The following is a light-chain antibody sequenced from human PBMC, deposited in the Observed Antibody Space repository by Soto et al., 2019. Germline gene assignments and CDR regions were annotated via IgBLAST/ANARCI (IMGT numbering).Light chain of an antibody. V-gene: IGLV4-69*01. J-gene: IGLJ2*01. CDR1: SGLNSYA. CDR2: LNSDGSH. Sequence: QLVLTQSPSASASLGASVKLTCTLSSGLNSYAIAWHQQQPEKGPRYLMKLNSDGSHSKGDGIPDRFSGFSSGAERYLTISSLQSEDEADYYCQTWGTGIVVFGGGTQLTVL. CDR3: QTWGTGIVV.